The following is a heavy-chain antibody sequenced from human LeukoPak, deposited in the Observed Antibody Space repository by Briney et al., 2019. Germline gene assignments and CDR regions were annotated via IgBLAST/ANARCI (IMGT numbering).Heavy chain of an antibody. Sequence: GGSLRLSCAASGFTFNSYAMSWVRQAPGKGLEWVSAISGSGGSTYYADSVKGRFTISRDNSKNTLYLQMNSLRAEDTAVYYCAKGETYYDFWSGYYTEYYFDYWGQGTLVTVSS. CDR3: AKGETYYDFWSGYYTEYYFDY. CDR2: ISGSGGST. V-gene: IGHV3-23*01. D-gene: IGHD3-3*01. CDR1: GFTFNSYA. J-gene: IGHJ4*02.